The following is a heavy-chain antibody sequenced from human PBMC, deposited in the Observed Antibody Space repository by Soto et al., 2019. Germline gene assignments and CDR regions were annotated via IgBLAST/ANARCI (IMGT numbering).Heavy chain of an antibody. CDR2: IRSKSNSYAT. Sequence: EVQLVESGGGLVQPGGSLTLSCAVSGFTFSGSAMHWVRQASGKGLEWVGRIRSKSNSYATAYAASVKGRFTISRDDSKNTAYLQMNSPKTEGTAVYYCTTGYGDYVRDYWGQGTLVTVSS. CDR3: TTGYGDYVRDY. D-gene: IGHD4-17*01. CDR1: GFTFSGSA. J-gene: IGHJ4*02. V-gene: IGHV3-73*01.